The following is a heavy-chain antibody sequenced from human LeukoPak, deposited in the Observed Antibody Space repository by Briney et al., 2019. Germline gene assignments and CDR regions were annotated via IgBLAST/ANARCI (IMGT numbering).Heavy chain of an antibody. D-gene: IGHD2-15*01. CDR1: GGFISNYY. CDR2: IYYRGSA. CDR3: ARDRGCSGGSCYYDY. Sequence: PSETLSLICTVSGGFISNYYWSWIRQPPGKGLEWIGYIYYRGSANYNPSLKSRVTISVDTSKNQFSLWLSSVTAADTAVYYCARDRGCSGGSCYYDYWGQGTLVTVSS. V-gene: IGHV4-59*01. J-gene: IGHJ4*02.